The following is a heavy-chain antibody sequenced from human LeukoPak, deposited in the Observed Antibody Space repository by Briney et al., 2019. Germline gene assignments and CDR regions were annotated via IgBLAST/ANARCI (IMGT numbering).Heavy chain of an antibody. Sequence: SETLSHTCAVYGGSFSGYYWSWIRQPPGKGLEWIGEINHSGSTNYNPSLKSRVTISVDTSKNQFSLKLSSVTAADTAVYYCARGDRYSSSWYQPLVGSETWGQGTLVTVSS. CDR1: GGSFSGYY. V-gene: IGHV4-34*01. D-gene: IGHD6-13*01. CDR3: ARGDRYSSSWYQPLVGSET. CDR2: INHSGST. J-gene: IGHJ4*02.